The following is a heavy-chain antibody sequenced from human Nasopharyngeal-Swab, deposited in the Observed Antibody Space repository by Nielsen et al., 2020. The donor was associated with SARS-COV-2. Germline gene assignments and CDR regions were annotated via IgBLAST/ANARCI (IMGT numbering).Heavy chain of an antibody. Sequence: ASVKVSCKASGYTFTSYALHWVRQAPGQRLEWMGWINAGNGNTKYSQKFQGRVTITSDTSASTAYMELSSLRAEDTAVYYCASDSPSLADAFDIWGQGTMVTVSS. CDR3: ASDSPSLADAFDI. CDR1: GYTFTSYA. D-gene: IGHD6-6*01. V-gene: IGHV1-3*01. CDR2: INAGNGNT. J-gene: IGHJ3*02.